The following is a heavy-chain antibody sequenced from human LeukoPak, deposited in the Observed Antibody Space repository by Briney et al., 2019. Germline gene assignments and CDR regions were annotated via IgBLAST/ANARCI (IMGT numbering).Heavy chain of an antibody. CDR3: ARDPKMVRGVFDY. CDR2: IYTSGST. D-gene: IGHD3-10*01. CDR1: GGSISSYY. J-gene: IGHJ4*02. V-gene: IGHV4-4*07. Sequence: SETLSLTCTVSGGSISSYYWSWIRQPAGKGLEWVGRIYTSGSTNYNPSLKSRVTISVDTSKNQFSLKLSSVTAADTAVYYCARDPKMVRGVFDYWGQETLVTVSS.